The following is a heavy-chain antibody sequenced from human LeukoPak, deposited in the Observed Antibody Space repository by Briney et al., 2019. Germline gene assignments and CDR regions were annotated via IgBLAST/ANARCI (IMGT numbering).Heavy chain of an antibody. D-gene: IGHD3-10*02. CDR3: ARGFFVRENPGSWFDP. CDR1: GRSISSGSFS. V-gene: IGHV4-30-2*01. J-gene: IGHJ5*02. CDR2: IYHTGNT. Sequence: SESLSLTCAVSGRSISSGSFSWNWIRQPPGKGLEWFGDIYHTGNTFYNPSLKSRVTISVDRSKNQFSLRLTSVTAADTAVYYCARGFFVRENPGSWFDPWGQGTLVTVSP.